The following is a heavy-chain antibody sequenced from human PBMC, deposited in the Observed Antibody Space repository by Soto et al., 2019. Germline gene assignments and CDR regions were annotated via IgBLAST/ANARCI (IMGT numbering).Heavy chain of an antibody. CDR3: VRDGSKTLRDCFDP. CDR2: VYATGTS. D-gene: IGHD4-17*01. V-gene: IGHV4-4*07. Sequence: QVQVQESGPGLVKPSETLSLTCRVSGGSMSKFYWSWIRKTAGKGLEWMGRVYATGTSDYNPSLRSRIAMSVDISKKTFSLRLRSVTAADTGVYYCVRDGSKTLRDCFDPWGQGILVTVSS. CDR1: GGSMSKFY. J-gene: IGHJ5*02.